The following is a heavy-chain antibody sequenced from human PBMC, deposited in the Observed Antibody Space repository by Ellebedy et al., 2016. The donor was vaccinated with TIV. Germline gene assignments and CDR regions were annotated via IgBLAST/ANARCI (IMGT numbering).Heavy chain of an antibody. CDR1: GGSITTSSYY. D-gene: IGHD2-2*01. V-gene: IGHV4-39*07. CDR3: SRGGYCSSTSCRLNWFDP. Sequence: SETLSLXXTVSGGSITTSSYYWGWIRQPPNKGLEWIGSLYYSGGTYYNPSLTSRVTMSIDKSKNQFSLKVVSVTAADTAVYYCSRGGYCSSTSCRLNWFDPWGQGTLVTVSS. J-gene: IGHJ5*02. CDR2: LYYSGGT.